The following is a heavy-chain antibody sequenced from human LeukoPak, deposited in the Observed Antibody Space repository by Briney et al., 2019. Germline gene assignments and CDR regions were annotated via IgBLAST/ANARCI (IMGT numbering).Heavy chain of an antibody. CDR1: GGTFISYA. V-gene: IGHV1-69*13. CDR3: ARAPNPYCSGGSCLPFPFNFDY. D-gene: IGHD2-15*01. Sequence: SVKVSCKASGGTFISYAISWVRQAPGQGLEWMGGIIPIFGTANYAQKFQGRVTITADESTSTAYMELSSLRSEDTAVYYCARAPNPYCSGGSCLPFPFNFDYWSQGTLVTVSS. J-gene: IGHJ4*02. CDR2: IIPIFGTA.